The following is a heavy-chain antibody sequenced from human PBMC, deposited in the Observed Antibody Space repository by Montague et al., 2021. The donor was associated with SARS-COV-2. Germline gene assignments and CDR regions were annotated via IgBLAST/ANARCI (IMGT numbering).Heavy chain of an antibody. V-gene: IGHV3-74*01. Sequence: LSCSASGFTFRSYWMHWVRQAPGKGLVWDSRINSDGSSTGYADSVKGRFTISRDNAKNTLYLQMNSLRAEDTAVYYCARSIGDFWSGYEDYYSAMGVWGQGTTVTVSS. J-gene: IGHJ6*02. CDR2: INSDGSST. CDR1: GFTFRSYW. CDR3: ARSIGDFWSGYEDYYSAMGV. D-gene: IGHD3-3*01.